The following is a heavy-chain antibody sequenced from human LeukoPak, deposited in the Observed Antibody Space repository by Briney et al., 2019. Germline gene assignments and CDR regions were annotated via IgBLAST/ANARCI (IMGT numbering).Heavy chain of an antibody. D-gene: IGHD2-2*01. V-gene: IGHV3-74*01. J-gene: IGHJ4*02. Sequence: GGSLRLSCAASGFTFSSYWMSWVRQAPGKGLVWVSHINSDGSWTSYADSVKGRFTISKDNAKNTVYLQMNNLRAEDTAVYYCVSFYETYWGRGTLVTVSS. CDR2: INSDGSWT. CDR1: GFTFSSYW. CDR3: VSFYETY.